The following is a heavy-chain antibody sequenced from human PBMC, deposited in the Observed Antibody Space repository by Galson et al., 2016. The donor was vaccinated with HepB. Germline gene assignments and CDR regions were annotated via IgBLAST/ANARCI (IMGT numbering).Heavy chain of an antibody. V-gene: IGHV3-74*01. D-gene: IGHD3-10*01. J-gene: IGHJ4*02. CDR3: SRVNYYGSGRQQNFDY. Sequence: SLRLSCAASGFTFSSYWMQWVRQAPGKGLVWVSRIHSDGSTTSYADSVKGRFTISRDNAENTLYLQMNSLRAEDTAVYYCSRVNYYGSGRQQNFDYWGQGTLVTVSS. CDR2: IHSDGSTT. CDR1: GFTFSSYW.